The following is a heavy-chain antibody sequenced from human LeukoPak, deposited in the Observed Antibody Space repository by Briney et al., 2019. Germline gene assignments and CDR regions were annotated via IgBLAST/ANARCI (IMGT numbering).Heavy chain of an antibody. CDR1: GFTFSDSS. Sequence: PGGSLRLSCAASGFTFSDSSMNWVRQAPGKGLEWVSCISGTQNNLHYPDSVKGRFIISRDNAKNSLYLQMNNLRVEDTAVYYCAREGQSNIDYWGQGTLVTVSS. CDR2: ISGTQNNL. CDR3: AREGQSNIDY. V-gene: IGHV3-21*01. J-gene: IGHJ4*02. D-gene: IGHD6-19*01.